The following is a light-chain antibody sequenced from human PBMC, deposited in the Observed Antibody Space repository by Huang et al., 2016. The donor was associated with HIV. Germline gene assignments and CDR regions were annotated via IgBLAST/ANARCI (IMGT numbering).Light chain of an antibody. J-gene: IGKJ2*01. CDR2: KAS. Sequence: IQMTQSPSTLSASVGDRVTVTCRASESIGSWLAWYQQKPGKAPKLLIYKASTSTSDVPSRFSGSGSGTQFSLISSSLQPDDFATYYCQQYSTSMYSFGQGTKVEIK. CDR1: ESIGSW. CDR3: QQYSTSMYS. V-gene: IGKV1-5*03.